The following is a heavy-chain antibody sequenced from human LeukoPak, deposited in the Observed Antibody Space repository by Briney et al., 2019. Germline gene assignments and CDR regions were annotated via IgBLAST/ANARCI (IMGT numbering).Heavy chain of an antibody. Sequence: GGSLRLSCAASGFTFSSYSVSWVRQAPGKGLEWVSYISSSISAIYYADSVKGRFTISRDNAKNSLYLQMNSLRAEDTALYYCAKAADEVVVVVAATLGDAFDIWGQGTMVTVSS. CDR1: GFTFSSYS. CDR2: ISSSISAI. V-gene: IGHV3-48*04. CDR3: AKAADEVVVVVAATLGDAFDI. J-gene: IGHJ3*02. D-gene: IGHD2-15*01.